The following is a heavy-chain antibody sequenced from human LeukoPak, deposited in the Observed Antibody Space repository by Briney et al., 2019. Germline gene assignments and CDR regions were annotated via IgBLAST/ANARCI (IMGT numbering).Heavy chain of an antibody. CDR2: IYTSGST. J-gene: IGHJ4*02. CDR1: GGSISSYY. Sequence: SETLSLTCTVPGGSISSYYWSWIRQPAGKGLEWIGRIYTSGSTNYNPSLKSRVTMSVDTSKNQFSLKLSSVTAADTAVYYCARLRMGYSGSYYLDYWGQGTLVTVSS. D-gene: IGHD1-26*01. V-gene: IGHV4-4*07. CDR3: ARLRMGYSGSYYLDY.